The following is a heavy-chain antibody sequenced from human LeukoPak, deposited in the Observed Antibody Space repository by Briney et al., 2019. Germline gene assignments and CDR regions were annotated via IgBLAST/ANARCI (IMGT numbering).Heavy chain of an antibody. D-gene: IGHD6-19*01. CDR2: ISYDGGNK. Sequence: GGSLRLSCAASGFTFSSYWMHWVRQAPGKGLEWVALISYDGGNKYSADSVKGRFTISRDNSKNTLYLQMNSLRAEDTSVYYCARGARGSGWRVFDYWGQGTLVTVSS. V-gene: IGHV3-30*03. CDR3: ARGARGSGWRVFDY. J-gene: IGHJ4*02. CDR1: GFTFSSYW.